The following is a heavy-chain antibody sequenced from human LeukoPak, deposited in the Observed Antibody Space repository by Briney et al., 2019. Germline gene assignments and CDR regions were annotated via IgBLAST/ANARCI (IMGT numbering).Heavy chain of an antibody. CDR2: IYYNGNT. V-gene: IGHV4-39*01. CDR3: ARHRKVDTAGDY. D-gene: IGHD5-18*01. Sequence: SETLSLTCSVSGDSISSISYYWSWIRQSPGKGLEWIGSIYYNGNTYYNPPLKRRLTIALDTSRNQLSLKLTSVTAADTAVYFRARHRKVDTAGDYWGQGTLVTVSS. CDR1: GDSISSISYY. J-gene: IGHJ4*02.